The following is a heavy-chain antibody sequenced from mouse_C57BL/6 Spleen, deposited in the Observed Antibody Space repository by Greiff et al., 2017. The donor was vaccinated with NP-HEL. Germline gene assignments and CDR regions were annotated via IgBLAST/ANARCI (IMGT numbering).Heavy chain of an antibody. V-gene: IGHV5-4*01. Sequence: EVQVVESGGGLVKPGGSLKLSCAASGFTFSSYAMSWVRQTPEKRLEWVATISDGGSYTYYPDNVKGRFTISRDNAKNNLYLQMSHLKSEDTAMYYCARDFLLDYWGQGTTLTVSS. D-gene: IGHD2-10*01. J-gene: IGHJ2*01. CDR1: GFTFSSYA. CDR2: ISDGGSYT. CDR3: ARDFLLDY.